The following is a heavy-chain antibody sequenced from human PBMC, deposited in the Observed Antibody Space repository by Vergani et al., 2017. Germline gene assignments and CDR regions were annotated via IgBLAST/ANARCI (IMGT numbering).Heavy chain of an antibody. CDR1: RYSFTSYW. CDR2: IYPGDSDT. CDR3: ARLGGYCSSTSCPPHMDV. Sequence: EVQLVQSGAEVKKPGESLKISCKGSRYSFTSYWIGWVRQMPGKGLEWMGIIYPGDSDTRYSPSFQGKVTISADKSISTAYLQWSSLKASDTAMYYCARLGGYCSSTSCPPHMDVWGKGTTVTVSS. D-gene: IGHD2-2*01. J-gene: IGHJ6*03. V-gene: IGHV5-51*03.